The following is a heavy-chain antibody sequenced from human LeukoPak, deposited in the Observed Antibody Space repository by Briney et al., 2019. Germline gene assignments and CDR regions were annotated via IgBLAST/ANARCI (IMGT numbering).Heavy chain of an antibody. Sequence: ASVKVSCKVSGYTLTELSMHWVRQAPGKGLEWMGGFDPEDGETIYAQKFQGRVTMTEDTSTDTAYMELSSLRSEDTAVYYCATDPWGIVGATGGFDPWGQGTLVTVSS. CDR2: FDPEDGET. D-gene: IGHD1-26*01. V-gene: IGHV1-24*01. CDR3: ATDPWGIVGATGGFDP. J-gene: IGHJ5*02. CDR1: GYTLTELS.